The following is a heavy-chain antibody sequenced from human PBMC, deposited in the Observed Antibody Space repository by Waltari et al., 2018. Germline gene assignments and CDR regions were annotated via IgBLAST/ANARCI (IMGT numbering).Heavy chain of an antibody. CDR2: IAAYNGNT. CDR3: ARVFDSSQYYYGSDY. J-gene: IGHJ4*02. CDR1: GYTFSTYG. V-gene: IGHV1-18*01. D-gene: IGHD3-22*01. Sequence: QVQLVQSGTEVKKPGASVKGSCKACGYTFSTYGVSWVLQAPGQGLAWLGWIAAYNGNTHSAPKLQGRVTMTTDTSTTTAYLELLSLTSDDTAVYYCARVFDSSQYYYGSDYWGQGTLVTVSS.